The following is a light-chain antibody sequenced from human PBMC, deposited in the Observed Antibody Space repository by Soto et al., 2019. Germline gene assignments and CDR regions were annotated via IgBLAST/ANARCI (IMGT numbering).Light chain of an antibody. J-gene: IGKJ4*01. CDR3: QQYGSSRNT. CDR2: GAS. Sequence: EIVLTQSPGTLSLSPGEGATLSCRASQSVDSNYLAWYQKKPGQAPRLLIYGASSRATGIPDRFSGSGSGTDFTLIISRLEPEDFAVYYCQQYGSSRNTFGGGTKVEIK. CDR1: QSVDSNY. V-gene: IGKV3-20*01.